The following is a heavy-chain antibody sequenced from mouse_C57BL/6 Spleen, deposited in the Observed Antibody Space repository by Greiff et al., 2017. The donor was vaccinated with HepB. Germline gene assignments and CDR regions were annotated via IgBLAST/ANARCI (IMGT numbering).Heavy chain of an antibody. Sequence: QVHVKQSGAELVRPGASVKLSCKASGYTFTDYYINWVKQRPGQGLEWIARIYPGSGNTYYNEKFKGKATLTAEKSSSTAYMQLSSLTSEDSAVYFGARSGYSNYFDYWGQGTTLTVSS. CDR1: GYTFTDYY. J-gene: IGHJ2*01. V-gene: IGHV1-76*01. D-gene: IGHD2-5*01. CDR2: IYPGSGNT. CDR3: ARSGYSNYFDY.